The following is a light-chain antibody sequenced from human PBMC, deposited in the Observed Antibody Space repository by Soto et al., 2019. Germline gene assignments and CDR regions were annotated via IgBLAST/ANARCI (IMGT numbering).Light chain of an antibody. Sequence: QPVLTQSPSASASLGASVKLTCTLSSGHSSYAIAWHQQQPEKGPRYLMKLNSDGSHSKGDGIPDRFSGSSSGAERYLPISSLQSEDEADSYCQTWGTGIWVFGGGTKLTVL. CDR3: QTWGTGIWV. V-gene: IGLV4-69*01. CDR1: SGHSSYA. CDR2: LNSDGSH. J-gene: IGLJ3*02.